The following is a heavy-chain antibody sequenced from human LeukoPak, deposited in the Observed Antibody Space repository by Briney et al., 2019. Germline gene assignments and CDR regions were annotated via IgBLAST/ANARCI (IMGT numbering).Heavy chain of an antibody. Sequence: PSETLSLTCAVYGGSFSGYYWSWIRQPPGKGLEWIGEINHSGSTNYNPSLKSRVTISVDTSKNQFSLKLSSVTAADTAVYYCAREGAVYDFWGGYWAEGPFDYWGQGTLVTVSS. CDR2: INHSGST. V-gene: IGHV4-34*01. CDR3: AREGAVYDFWGGYWAEGPFDY. J-gene: IGHJ4*02. D-gene: IGHD3-3*01. CDR1: GGSFSGYY.